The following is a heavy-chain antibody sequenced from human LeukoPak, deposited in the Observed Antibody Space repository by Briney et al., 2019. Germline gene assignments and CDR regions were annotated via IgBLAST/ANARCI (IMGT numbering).Heavy chain of an antibody. Sequence: SETLSLTCTVSGGSISYYYWSWIRQPPGKGLEWIGYIYYSGSTNFNPSLKSRVTISLDESKNQFSLNLTSVTTADTAVYYCARGRDGYNLPSFDYWGQGTLVTVSS. V-gene: IGHV4-59*01. D-gene: IGHD5-24*01. CDR2: IYYSGST. CDR1: GGSISYYY. J-gene: IGHJ4*02. CDR3: ARGRDGYNLPSFDY.